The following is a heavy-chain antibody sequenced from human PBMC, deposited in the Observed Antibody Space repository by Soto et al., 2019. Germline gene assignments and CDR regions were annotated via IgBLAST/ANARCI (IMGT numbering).Heavy chain of an antibody. D-gene: IGHD3-3*01. CDR3: AREVEVHTTVFGA. CDR2: ISPMFHKA. CDR1: GGTFGNYA. V-gene: IGHV1-69*01. Sequence: QLQLVQSGTAVKKPGSSVTVSCKASGGTFGNYAINWLRQAPGQGLQWMGDISPMFHKANYEKTFQGRVSMTADESTNTVSRELSSLRSADTALYYCAREVEVHTTVFGAWGQGTLVTVAS. J-gene: IGHJ5*02.